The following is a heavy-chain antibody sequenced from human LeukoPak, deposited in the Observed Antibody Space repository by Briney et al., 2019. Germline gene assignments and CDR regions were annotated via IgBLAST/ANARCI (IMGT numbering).Heavy chain of an antibody. Sequence: GASVKVSCKASGYTFTSYAMHWVRQAPGQRLEWMGWINAGNGNTKYSQEFQGRVTITRDTSASTAYMELSSLRFEDMAVYYCARFTNWNVDGAFDIWGQGTMVTVSS. J-gene: IGHJ3*02. D-gene: IGHD1-1*01. V-gene: IGHV1-3*03. CDR1: GYTFTSYA. CDR3: ARFTNWNVDGAFDI. CDR2: INAGNGNT.